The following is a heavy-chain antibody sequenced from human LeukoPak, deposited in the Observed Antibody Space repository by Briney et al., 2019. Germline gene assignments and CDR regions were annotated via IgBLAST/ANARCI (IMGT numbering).Heavy chain of an antibody. CDR3: ARGAFPYYYYYKDV. V-gene: IGHV4-4*07. J-gene: IGHJ6*03. CDR2: IYTSGST. D-gene: IGHD3-16*01. Sequence: PSETLSLTCTVSGGSISSYYWSWIRQPAGKGLEWIGRIYTSGSTNYNPSLKSRVTMSVDTSKNQFSLKLSSVTAADTAVYYCARGAFPYYYYYKDVWGKGTTVTVSS. CDR1: GGSISSYY.